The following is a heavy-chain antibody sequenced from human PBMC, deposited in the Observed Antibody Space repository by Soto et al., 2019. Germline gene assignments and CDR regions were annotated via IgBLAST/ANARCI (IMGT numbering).Heavy chain of an antibody. CDR1: GFTFSSYG. V-gene: IGHV3-33*01. Sequence: GGSLRLSCAASGFTFSSYGMHWVRQAPGKGLEWVAVIWYDGSNKYYADSVKGRFTISRDNSKNTLYLQMNSLRAEDTAVYYCARGPPGYSSGWPLDYWGQGTLVTVSS. CDR2: IWYDGSNK. J-gene: IGHJ4*02. D-gene: IGHD6-19*01. CDR3: ARGPPGYSSGWPLDY.